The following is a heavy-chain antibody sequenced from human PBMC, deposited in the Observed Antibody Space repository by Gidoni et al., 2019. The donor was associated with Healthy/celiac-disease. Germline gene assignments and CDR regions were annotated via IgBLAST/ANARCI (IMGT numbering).Heavy chain of an antibody. J-gene: IGHJ4*02. CDR1: GGSISSSSYY. CDR2: IYYSGST. D-gene: IGHD3-16*01. Sequence: LQLQESCPGLVKPSETLSLTCTVAGGSISSSSYYWGWIRQPTGKGLEWIGSIYYSGSTYYNPSLKSRVTISVDTSKNQFSLKLSSVTAADTAVYYCARWRSYRCMATATWGQGTLVTVSS. CDR3: ARWRSYRCMATAT. V-gene: IGHV4-39*01.